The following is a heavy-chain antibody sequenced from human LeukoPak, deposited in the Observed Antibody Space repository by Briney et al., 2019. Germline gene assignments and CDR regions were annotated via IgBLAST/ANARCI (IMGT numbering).Heavy chain of an antibody. CDR1: GYTFTSYA. CDR3: ARGIAAAGTPIDY. Sequence: WASVTVSCKASGYTFTSYAMNWVRQAPGQRLEWMGWINAGNGNTKYSQEFQGRVTITRDTSASTAYMELSSLRSEDMAVYYCARGIAAAGTPIDYWGQGTLVTVSS. J-gene: IGHJ4*02. CDR2: INAGNGNT. D-gene: IGHD6-13*01. V-gene: IGHV1-3*03.